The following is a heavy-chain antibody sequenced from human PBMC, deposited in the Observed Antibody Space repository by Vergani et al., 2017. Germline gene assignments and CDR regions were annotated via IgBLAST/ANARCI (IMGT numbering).Heavy chain of an antibody. Sequence: QVQLQESGPGLVKPSETLSLTCTVSGGSISSYYWSWIRQPPGKGLEWIGYIYYSGSTNYNPSLKSRVTISVDTSKNQFSLKLSSVTAADTAVYYCARGGVGDFWSGYYLGAFDIGGQGTMVTVSS. J-gene: IGHJ3*02. CDR2: IYYSGST. CDR3: ARGGVGDFWSGYYLGAFDI. CDR1: GGSISSYY. D-gene: IGHD3-3*01. V-gene: IGHV4-59*01.